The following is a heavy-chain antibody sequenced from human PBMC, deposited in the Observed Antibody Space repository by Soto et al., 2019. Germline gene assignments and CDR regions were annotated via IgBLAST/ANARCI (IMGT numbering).Heavy chain of an antibody. CDR3: ARAGVVLVAVTPPTVTPRKDDAFDI. D-gene: IGHD2-15*01. V-gene: IGHV1-2*04. J-gene: IGHJ3*02. CDR2: INPNSGGT. CDR1: GYTFTGYY. Sequence: ASVKVSCKASGYTFTGYYMHWVRQAPGQGLEWMGWINPNSGGTNYAQKFQGWVTITKDTSISTAYMELSSLSSDDTAVYYCARAGVVLVAVTPPTVTPRKDDAFDIWGKGKMVTVSS.